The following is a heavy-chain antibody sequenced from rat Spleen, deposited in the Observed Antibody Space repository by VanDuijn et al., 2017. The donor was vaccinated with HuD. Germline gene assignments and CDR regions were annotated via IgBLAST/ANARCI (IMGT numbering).Heavy chain of an antibody. CDR3: ARWDSSYGVYNWFAY. CDR2: ISYDGSST. D-gene: IGHD1-8*01. J-gene: IGHJ3*01. V-gene: IGHV5-17*01. CDR1: GFTFSGYA. Sequence: EVQLVESGGGLIQPGRSLKISCAASGFTFSGYAMAWVRQAPKKGLEWVATISYDGSSTYYRDSVKGRFTISRDNAKSTLYLQMDSLRSEDTATYYCARWDSSYGVYNWFAYWGQGTLVTVSS.